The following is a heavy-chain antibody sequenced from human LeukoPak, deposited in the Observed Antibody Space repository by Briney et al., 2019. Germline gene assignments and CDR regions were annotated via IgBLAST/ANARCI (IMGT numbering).Heavy chain of an antibody. V-gene: IGHV3-30*03. J-gene: IGHJ4*02. CDR2: ISYDGSNK. CDR3: ARDDYGETFDY. D-gene: IGHD4-17*01. CDR1: GFTFSSYG. Sequence: PGGSLRLSCAASGFTFSSYGMHWVRQAPGKGLEWVAVISYDGSNKYYADSVKGRFTISRDNSKNTLYLQMNSLRAEDTAVYYCARDDYGETFDYWGQGTLVTVSS.